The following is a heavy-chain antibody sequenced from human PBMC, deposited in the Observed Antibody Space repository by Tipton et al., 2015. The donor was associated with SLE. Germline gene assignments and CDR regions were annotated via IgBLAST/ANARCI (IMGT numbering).Heavy chain of an antibody. D-gene: IGHD1-26*01. V-gene: IGHV4-30-4*01. CDR1: GDSISSGDYS. Sequence: TLSLTCTVSGDSISSGDYSWSWIRQSPGRGLEWIGYISYRGSTNYNPSLKSRVTISVDKSKNQFSLKLRSVTAADTAVYYCARVYSYYYGMDVWGQGTTVTVSS. CDR3: ARVYSYYYGMDV. CDR2: ISYRGST. J-gene: IGHJ6*02.